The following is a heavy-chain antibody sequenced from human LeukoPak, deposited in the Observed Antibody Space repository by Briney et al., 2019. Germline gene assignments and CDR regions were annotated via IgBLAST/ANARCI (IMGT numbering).Heavy chain of an antibody. CDR3: AKDLKGLYDYVRGSYAIDI. D-gene: IGHD3-16*01. V-gene: IGHV3-23*01. Sequence: PGGSLRLSCEASGFTFRSYGMSWVRQGPGKGLEWVSGISGRGGETEYADFVKGRFTISRDNSKNTLFLQMNSLRAEDTAVYYCAKDLKGLYDYVRGSYAIDIWGHGTMVTVSS. CDR2: ISGRGGET. CDR1: GFTFRSYG. J-gene: IGHJ3*02.